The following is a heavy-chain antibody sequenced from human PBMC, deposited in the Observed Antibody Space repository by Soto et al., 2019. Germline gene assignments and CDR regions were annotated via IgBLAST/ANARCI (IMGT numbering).Heavy chain of an antibody. CDR1: GYTFTSYD. V-gene: IGHV1-8*01. Sequence: ASVKVSCKASGYTFTSYDINWVRQATGQGLEWMGWMNPNSGNTGYAQKFQGRVTMTRNTSISTAYMELSSLRSEDTDVYYCARTHSSSWIYYYYGMDVWGQGSTVTVSS. J-gene: IGHJ6*02. D-gene: IGHD6-13*01. CDR2: MNPNSGNT. CDR3: ARTHSSSWIYYYYGMDV.